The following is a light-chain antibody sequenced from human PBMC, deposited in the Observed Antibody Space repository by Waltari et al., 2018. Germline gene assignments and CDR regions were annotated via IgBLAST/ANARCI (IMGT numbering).Light chain of an antibody. CDR3: QEYSTYSRT. Sequence: DIQMTQSPSTLSASVGDRITVTCRASQSVSGWLVWYQQKPGKAPNLLIYKASTLESGVPSRFSGSGSGTEFTLTISSLQPDDFATYYCQEYSTYSRTFGQGTKVEIK. J-gene: IGKJ1*01. CDR2: KAS. CDR1: QSVSGW. V-gene: IGKV1-5*03.